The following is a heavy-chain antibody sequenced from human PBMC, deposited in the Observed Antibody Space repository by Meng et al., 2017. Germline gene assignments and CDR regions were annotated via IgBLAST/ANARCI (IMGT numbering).Heavy chain of an antibody. D-gene: IGHD1-1*01. CDR2: ISGDGSIT. Sequence: VSSGVVLFKHGGSLRLSCSASGFTFNNYWMHWVRQVPGKGLVWVSRISGDGSITNYADSVKGRFTISRDNAKNTLYLQMNSLRPEDTAVYYCLDEAPRSDYWGQGSLVTVSS. CDR3: LDEAPRSDY. J-gene: IGHJ4*02. CDR1: GFTFNNYW. V-gene: IGHV3-74*01.